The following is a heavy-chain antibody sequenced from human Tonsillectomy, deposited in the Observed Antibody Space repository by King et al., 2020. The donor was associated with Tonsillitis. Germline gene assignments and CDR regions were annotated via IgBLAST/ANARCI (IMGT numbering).Heavy chain of an antibody. D-gene: IGHD3-22*01. CDR2: ISSRDATT. V-gene: IGHV3-11*01. CDR1: GFMISDFY. CDR3: ARDTYYSDNTYDY. Sequence: VQLVESGGGLVKPGGSLRLSCAASGFMISDFYMSWIRQAPGKGLEWVSYISSRDATTYYADSVKGRFTISRDNAKNSLYLQMNSLRAEDTAVYYCARDTYYSDNTYDYWGQGTLVTVSS. J-gene: IGHJ4*02.